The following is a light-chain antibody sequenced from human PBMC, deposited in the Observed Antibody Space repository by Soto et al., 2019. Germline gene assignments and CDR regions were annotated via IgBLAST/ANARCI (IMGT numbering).Light chain of an antibody. CDR2: SVS. CDR3: MQRIEFPYT. CDR1: QSLLDTDDGSTF. J-gene: IGKJ2*01. Sequence: DIVLTQTPLSLPVTPGEPASISCRSSQSLLDTDDGSTFLDWYLRKPGQSPQLLIYSVSYRASGVPDRFSGSGSATDFTLKISRVEAEDVGVYYCMQRIEFPYTFGQGTKLEIK. V-gene: IGKV2-40*01.